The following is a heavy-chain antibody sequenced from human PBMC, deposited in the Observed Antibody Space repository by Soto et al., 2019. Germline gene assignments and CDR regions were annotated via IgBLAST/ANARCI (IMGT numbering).Heavy chain of an antibody. V-gene: IGHV3-48*03. CDR3: ARASTMIVVAQSPFDY. CDR2: ISSSGSTI. Sequence: LRLSCAASGFTFSSYEMNWVRQAPGKGLEWVSYISSSGSTIYYADSVKGRFTISRDNAKNSLYLQMNSLRAEDTAVYYCARASTMIVVAQSPFDYWGQGTLVTVSS. J-gene: IGHJ4*02. CDR1: GFTFSSYE. D-gene: IGHD3-22*01.